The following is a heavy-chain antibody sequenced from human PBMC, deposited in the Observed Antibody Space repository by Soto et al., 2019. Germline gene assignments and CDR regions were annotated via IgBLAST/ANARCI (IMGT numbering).Heavy chain of an antibody. J-gene: IGHJ6*02. V-gene: IGHV1-8*01. D-gene: IGHD2-15*01. CDR3: ARGYCSGGSCYGGMDV. Sequence: ASVKVSCKASGSTFTSYDINWVRQATGQGLEWMGWMNPNSGNTGYAQKFQGRVTMTRNTSISTAYMELSRLRSEDTAVYYCARGYCSGGSCYGGMDVWGQGTTVTVSS. CDR2: MNPNSGNT. CDR1: GSTFTSYD.